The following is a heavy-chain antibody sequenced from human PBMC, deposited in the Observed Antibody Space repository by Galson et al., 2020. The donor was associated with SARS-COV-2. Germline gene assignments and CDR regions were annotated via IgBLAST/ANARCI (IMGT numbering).Heavy chain of an antibody. CDR3: ARDWYCSSTSCYLYYYYYMDV. Sequence: GGSLRLSCAASGFTFSSYSMNWVRQAPGKGLEWVSSISSSSYIYYADSVKGRFTISRDNAKNSLYLQMNSLRAENTAVYYCARDWYCSSTSCYLYYYYYMDVWGKGTTVTVSS. V-gene: IGHV3-21*01. D-gene: IGHD2-2*01. CDR2: ISSSSYI. J-gene: IGHJ6*03. CDR1: GFTFSSYS.